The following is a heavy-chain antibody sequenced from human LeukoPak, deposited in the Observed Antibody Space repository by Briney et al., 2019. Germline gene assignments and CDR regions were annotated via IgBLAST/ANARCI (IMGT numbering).Heavy chain of an antibody. V-gene: IGHV3-23*01. CDR3: AKDSARLARGEFDP. CDR1: GYTFSSYA. D-gene: IGHD3-10*01. Sequence: GGPLRLSCAASGYTFSSYAMSWVRQAPGKGLEWVSAISGSGGSTYYADSVKGRLTISRDNSKNTLYLQMNSLRAEDTAVYYCAKDSARLARGEFDPWGQGTLVTVSS. J-gene: IGHJ5*02. CDR2: ISGSGGST.